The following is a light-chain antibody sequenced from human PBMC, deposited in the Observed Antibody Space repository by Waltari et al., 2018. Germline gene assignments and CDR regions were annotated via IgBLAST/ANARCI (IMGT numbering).Light chain of an antibody. CDR2: GD. V-gene: IGLV1-36*01. Sequence: QSALTQEASVSGTVGQKVTLSCIGNNNNVGSYAASCYQQISHGAPKTVMFGDFLPSGIPDRFSGSKSGTTASLTISGLQPEDEADYYCSTWDYSLRAWVFGGGTILTVL. J-gene: IGLJ3*02. CDR3: STWDYSLRAWV. CDR1: NNNVGSYA.